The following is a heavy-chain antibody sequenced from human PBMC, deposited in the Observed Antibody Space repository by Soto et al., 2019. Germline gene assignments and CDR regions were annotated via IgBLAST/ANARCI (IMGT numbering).Heavy chain of an antibody. J-gene: IGHJ5*02. D-gene: IGHD2-2*01. CDR2: IYHSGST. V-gene: IGHV4-30-2*01. CDR3: ARVPDR. CDR1: GGSISSGGYS. Sequence: QLQLQESGSGLVKPSQTLSLTCAVSGGSISSGGYSWSWIRQPPGKGLEWIGYIYHSGSTYYNPTLESRVTITLYRSKNQFSTKLSAVADADTAVYYCARVPDRWGQGTLVTVSS.